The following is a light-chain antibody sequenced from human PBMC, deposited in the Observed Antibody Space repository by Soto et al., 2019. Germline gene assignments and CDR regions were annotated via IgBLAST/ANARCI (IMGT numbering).Light chain of an antibody. CDR1: SGHSSYI. Sequence: QPVLTQSSSASASLGSSVKLTCTLSSGHSSYIIAWHQQQPGKAPRYLMKLEGSGSYNKGSGVPDRFSGSSSGADRYLTISNLQFEDEADYYCETWDSLVFGGGTKLTVL. J-gene: IGLJ2*01. CDR2: LEGSGSY. V-gene: IGLV4-60*02. CDR3: ETWDSLV.